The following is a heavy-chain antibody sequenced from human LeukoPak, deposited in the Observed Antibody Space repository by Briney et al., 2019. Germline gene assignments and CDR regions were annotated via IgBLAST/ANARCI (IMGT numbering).Heavy chain of an antibody. Sequence: GGSLRLSXAASGFTFSSYGMHWVRQSPGKGLEWVAFIRYDGSNKYYADSVKGRFTISRDNSKNTLYLQMNSLRAEDTAVYYCAKEEGNFYYFDYWGQGTLVTVSS. CDR1: GFTFSSYG. D-gene: IGHD4-23*01. J-gene: IGHJ4*02. CDR3: AKEEGNFYYFDY. CDR2: IRYDGSNK. V-gene: IGHV3-30*02.